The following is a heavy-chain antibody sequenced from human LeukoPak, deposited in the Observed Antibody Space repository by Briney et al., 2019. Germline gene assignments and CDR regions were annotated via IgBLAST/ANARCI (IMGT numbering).Heavy chain of an antibody. V-gene: IGHV3-23*01. D-gene: IGHD6-19*01. Sequence: GGSLRLSCAASGFTFSSYAMSWVRQAPGKGLEWVSAISGSGGSTYYADSVKGRFTITRDNSKNTLYLQMNSLRAEDTAVYYCAKGNWQWLVQIDYWGQGTLVTVSS. CDR2: ISGSGGST. CDR3: AKGNWQWLVQIDY. J-gene: IGHJ4*02. CDR1: GFTFSSYA.